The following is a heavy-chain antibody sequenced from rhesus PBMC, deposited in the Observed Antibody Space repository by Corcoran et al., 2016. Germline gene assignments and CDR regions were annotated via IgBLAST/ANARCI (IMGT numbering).Heavy chain of an antibody. J-gene: IGHJ1*01. D-gene: IGHD4-17*01. CDR3: ASDMVFQF. Sequence: QLQLQESGPGLVKPSETLSVTCAVSGGSISSSYWSWIRQAPGKGLEWIGYIYGRGSSTNDNPAPKSRVTLSVDTSKTQRSLKPSSVTAADTAVYYCASDMVFQFWGQGALVTVSS. V-gene: IGHV4-169*02. CDR2: IYGRGSST. CDR1: GGSISSSY.